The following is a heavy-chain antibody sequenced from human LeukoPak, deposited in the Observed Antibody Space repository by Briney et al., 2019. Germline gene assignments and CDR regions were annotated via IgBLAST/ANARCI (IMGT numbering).Heavy chain of an antibody. Sequence: SETLSLTCTVSGGSISSYYWSWIRQPAGKGLEWIGRIYSSGSTNYNPSLKSRVTMSVDTSKNQFSLKLSSVTAADTAVYYCARDLSLSPSRDGYKAGDYWGQGTLVTVSS. CDR3: ARDLSLSPSRDGYKAGDY. D-gene: IGHD5-24*01. J-gene: IGHJ4*02. CDR1: GGSISSYY. V-gene: IGHV4-4*07. CDR2: IYSSGST.